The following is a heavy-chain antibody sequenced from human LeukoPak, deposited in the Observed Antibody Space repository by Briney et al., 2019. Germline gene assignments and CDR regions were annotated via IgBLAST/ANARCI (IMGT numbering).Heavy chain of an antibody. V-gene: IGHV3-53*04. CDR3: ARLGLYSGYVL. D-gene: IGHD5-12*01. CDR2: IYSGGST. CDR1: GFTVSNNY. Sequence: GGSLRLSCAASGFTVSNNYMSWVRQAPGKGLEWVSVIYSGGSTYYADSVKGRFTISRRTSKNTLYLQMNSLRAEDTAVYYCARLGLYSGYVLWGQGTLVTVSS. J-gene: IGHJ4*02.